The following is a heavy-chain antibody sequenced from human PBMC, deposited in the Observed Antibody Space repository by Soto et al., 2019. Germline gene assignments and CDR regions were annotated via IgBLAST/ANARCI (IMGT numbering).Heavy chain of an antibody. D-gene: IGHD3-9*01. CDR1: GFSLSTSGVG. J-gene: IGHJ4*02. CDR2: IYWDDDK. CDR3: ARDVNYDVLTAYRSYFDY. V-gene: IGHV2-5*02. Sequence: SGPTLVNPTQTLTLTCTFSGFSLSTSGVGVGWIRQPPGKALEWLALIYWDDDKRYSPSLKSRLTITKDTSKNQGVLTMTNMDPVDTATYYCARDVNYDVLTAYRSYFDYWGQGTLVTVSS.